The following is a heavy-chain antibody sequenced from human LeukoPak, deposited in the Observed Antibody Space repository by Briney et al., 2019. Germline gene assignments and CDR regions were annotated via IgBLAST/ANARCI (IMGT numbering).Heavy chain of an antibody. Sequence: GSSVKVSCKASGGTFSSYAISWVRQAPGQGLEWMGTINPSSGSRSYAQKFQGRVTMTRDTSTNIVYMELSSLRSEDTAVYFCARDACSSTICQAGGNWFDPWGQGTLVIVS. CDR1: GGTFSSYA. D-gene: IGHD2-2*01. CDR3: ARDACSSTICQAGGNWFDP. CDR2: INPSSGSR. V-gene: IGHV1-46*01. J-gene: IGHJ5*02.